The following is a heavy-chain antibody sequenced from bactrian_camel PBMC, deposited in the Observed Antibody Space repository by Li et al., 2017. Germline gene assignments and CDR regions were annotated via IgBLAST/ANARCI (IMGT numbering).Heavy chain of an antibody. CDR1: GFTYDMYC. Sequence: HVQLVESGGGSVQAGGSLRLSCLLSGFTYDMYCMGWFRQAPGKEHEGVAGIYTGDGTSYYADSVKGRFAIRHDNAKNTMSLQMNNLELEDTAMYYCGAERPGIGSGGHCYSVNIAAGGKPDFGYWGQGTQVTVS. CDR3: GAERPGIGSGGHCYSVNIAAGGKPDFGY. CDR2: IYTGDGTS. V-gene: IGHV3S1*01. D-gene: IGHD2*01. J-gene: IGHJ6*01.